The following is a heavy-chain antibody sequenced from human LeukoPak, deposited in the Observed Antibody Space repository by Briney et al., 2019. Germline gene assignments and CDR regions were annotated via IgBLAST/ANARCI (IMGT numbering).Heavy chain of an antibody. J-gene: IGHJ6*02. V-gene: IGHV1-8*01. CDR1: GYTFTSYD. D-gene: IGHD2-2*02. CDR3: ARVRVGEYCSSTSCYNYYYYGMDV. Sequence: GASVKVSCKASGYTFTSYDINWVRQATGQGLEWMGWMNPNSGNTGYAQKFQGRVTMTRNTSISTAYMELSRLRSDDTAGYYCARVRVGEYCSSTSCYNYYYYGMDVWGQGTTVTVSS. CDR2: MNPNSGNT.